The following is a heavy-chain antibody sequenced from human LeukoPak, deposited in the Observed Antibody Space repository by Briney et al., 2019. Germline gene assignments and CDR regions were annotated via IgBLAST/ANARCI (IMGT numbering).Heavy chain of an antibody. V-gene: IGHV3-7*01. D-gene: IGHD3-22*01. CDR2: IKYDGYEE. J-gene: IGHJ4*02. Sequence: PGGSLRLSCAASGFTFSRYWMSWMRQAPGKGLEWVANIKYDGYEEYYVDSVKGRFTISRDNAKNSLYLQMNSLRAEDTAVYYCARGHGPRHYDPFDYWGQGTLVTVSS. CDR3: ARGHGPRHYDPFDY. CDR1: GFTFSRYW.